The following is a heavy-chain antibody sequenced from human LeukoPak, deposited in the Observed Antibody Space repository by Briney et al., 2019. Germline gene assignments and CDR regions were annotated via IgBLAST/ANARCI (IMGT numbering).Heavy chain of an antibody. CDR2: INHSGRT. Sequence: SETLSLTCAVYGGSFSGCYWSWMRQPPGRGVEGRGEINHSGRTNYNKSLKSGGTTSVDKSKNQYFLKLRSVTAADTAVYYCARAKDFWSCYYYYYYIDLWGKGTTVTVSS. V-gene: IGHV4-34*01. J-gene: IGHJ6*03. CDR1: GGSFSGCY. CDR3: ARAKDFWSCYYYYYYIDL. D-gene: IGHD3-3*01.